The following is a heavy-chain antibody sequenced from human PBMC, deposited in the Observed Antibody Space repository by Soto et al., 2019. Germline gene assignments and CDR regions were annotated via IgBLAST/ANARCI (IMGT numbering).Heavy chain of an antibody. CDR3: TRGSPSCNSITCYGTRGMDV. V-gene: IGHV3-21*01. CDR1: AFINYR. D-gene: IGHD2-2*01. Sequence: EEQLVESGGGLVKPGETLRLSCKFAFINYRLNWVRQAPGKGLEWVSSISYSSGQIQYSDSVKGRFTISRDNVKKSMFLQTNSLTADDTTVYYCTRGSPSCNSITCYGTRGMDVCGQGTTVTVSS. J-gene: IGHJ6*02. CDR2: ISYSSGQI.